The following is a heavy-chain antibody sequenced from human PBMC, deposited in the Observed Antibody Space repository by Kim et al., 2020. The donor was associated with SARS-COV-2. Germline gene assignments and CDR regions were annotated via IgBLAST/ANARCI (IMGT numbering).Heavy chain of an antibody. CDR3: ARGGGNFDY. CDR2: T. D-gene: IGHD2-15*01. V-gene: IGHV4-30-2*01. J-gene: IGHJ4*02. Sequence: TYYNPSLKSRVTISVDRSKNQFSLKLSSVTAADTAVYYCARGGGNFDYWGQGTLVTVSS.